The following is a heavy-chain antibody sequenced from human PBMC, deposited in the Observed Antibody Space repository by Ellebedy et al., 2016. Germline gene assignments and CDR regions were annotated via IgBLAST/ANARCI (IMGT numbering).Heavy chain of an antibody. CDR3: ARDCAGCCSGTNCFTPGTYHYMDV. D-gene: IGHD2-2*02. J-gene: IGHJ6*03. CDR1: GFTFSRFA. V-gene: IGHV3-30*04. CDR2: ISHDGSGI. Sequence: GGSLRLXXAASGFTFSRFAIHWVRQAPGKGLEWVAVISHDGSGIYYADSVKGRVTISRDDSKNTVFLHIDSLRTDDTAIYYCARDCAGCCSGTNCFTPGTYHYMDVWGKGTTVTASS.